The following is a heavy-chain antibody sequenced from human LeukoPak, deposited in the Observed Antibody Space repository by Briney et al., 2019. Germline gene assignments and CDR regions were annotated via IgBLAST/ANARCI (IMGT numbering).Heavy chain of an antibody. Sequence: ASVKVSCKASGYTFTSYYMHWVRQAPGQGLEWMGGIIPFFGTANYAQKFQGRVTMTRDMSTSTVYMELSSLRSEDTAVYYCARDYYDSSGYFDYWGQGTLVTVSS. D-gene: IGHD3-22*01. V-gene: IGHV1-46*01. CDR2: IIPFFGTA. CDR3: ARDYYDSSGYFDY. CDR1: GYTFTSYY. J-gene: IGHJ4*02.